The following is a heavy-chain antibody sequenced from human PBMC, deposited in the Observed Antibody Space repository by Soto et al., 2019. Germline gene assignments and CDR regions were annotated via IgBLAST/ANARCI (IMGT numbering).Heavy chain of an antibody. Sequence: GGSLRLSCAASGNIFTGYGMHWVRQPPGKGLEWVAVIRYDGSNIFYADSVRGRFTISRDNSKNTLYLQMNSLRAEDTAVYYCARVLLGDTTFFGYYDYWGQGALVTVSS. D-gene: IGHD1-26*01. CDR1: GNIFTGYG. J-gene: IGHJ4*02. CDR3: ARVLLGDTTFFGYYDY. CDR2: IRYDGSNI. V-gene: IGHV3-33*01.